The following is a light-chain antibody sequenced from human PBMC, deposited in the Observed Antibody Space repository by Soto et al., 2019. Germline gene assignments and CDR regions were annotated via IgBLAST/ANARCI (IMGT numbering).Light chain of an antibody. CDR2: LNSDGSH. V-gene: IGLV4-69*01. CDR3: QTWGTGGV. CDR1: SGHSSYA. J-gene: IGLJ2*01. Sequence: QAVLTQSPSASASLGASVKLTCTLSSGHSSYAIAWHQQQPEKAPRYLMKLNSDGSHSKGDGIPDRFSGSSSGAERYLTISSLQSEDEADYYCQTWGTGGVFGGGTKLTVL.